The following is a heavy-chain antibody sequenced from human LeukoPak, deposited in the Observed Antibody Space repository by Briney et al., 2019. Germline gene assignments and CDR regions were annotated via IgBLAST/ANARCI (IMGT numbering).Heavy chain of an antibody. J-gene: IGHJ4*02. D-gene: IGHD3-10*01. CDR2: VSANGVST. V-gene: IGHV3-23*01. CDR3: AKDRGYTTGRDFDF. Sequence: GGSLRLSCAASGFTFGNYPFSWVRQAPGKGLEWVSVVSANGVSTLYANSVKGRFTISRDNFVNTLYLQMSSLRAEDTAVYYCAKDRGYTTGRDFDFWGQGALVTVSS. CDR1: GFTFGNYP.